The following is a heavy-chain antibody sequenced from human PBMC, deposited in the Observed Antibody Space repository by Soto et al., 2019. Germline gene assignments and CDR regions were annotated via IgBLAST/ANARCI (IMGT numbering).Heavy chain of an antibody. V-gene: IGHV3-23*01. D-gene: IGHD3-3*01. CDR1: GFSFYTYA. CDR3: AKGGGSGYFAYHYIDV. Sequence: RGSLRLSCAASGFSFYTYAMTWVRQAPGKGLEWVSTISASGTQTYYADSVKGRFTISRDNSKNTVFLQMNSLGVEDTAVYYCAKGGGSGYFAYHYIDVWGKGTTVTVSS. CDR2: ISASGTQT. J-gene: IGHJ6*03.